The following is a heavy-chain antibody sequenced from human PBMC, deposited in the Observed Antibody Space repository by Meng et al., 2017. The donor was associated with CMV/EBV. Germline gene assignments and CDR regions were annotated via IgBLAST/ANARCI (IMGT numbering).Heavy chain of an antibody. CDR1: GGSISSRSYY. Sequence: PQASGPGLVNPSETLSLTCTVSGGSISSRSYYWGWIRQPPGKGLEWIGSIYYSGSTYYNPSLKSRVTISVDTSKNQFSLKLSSVTAADTAVYYCARDLYGQTENWFDPWGQGTLVTVSS. CDR3: ARDLYGQTENWFDP. V-gene: IGHV4-39*07. D-gene: IGHD3-10*01. CDR2: IYYSGST. J-gene: IGHJ5*02.